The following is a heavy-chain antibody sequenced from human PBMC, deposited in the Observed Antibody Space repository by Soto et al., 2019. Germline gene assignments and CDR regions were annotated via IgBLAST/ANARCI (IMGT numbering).Heavy chain of an antibody. V-gene: IGHV1-69*13. D-gene: IGHD4-4*01. CDR2: IIPIFGTA. Sequence: ASVKVSCKASGGTFSSCAISWVRQDPGQRLEWMRGIIPIFGTANYAQNFQGRVTITADESKSTAYMELSSLRSEDTAVYYCAREPPVTNWFDPWGQGTLVTSPQ. J-gene: IGHJ5*02. CDR1: GGTFSSCA. CDR3: AREPPVTNWFDP.